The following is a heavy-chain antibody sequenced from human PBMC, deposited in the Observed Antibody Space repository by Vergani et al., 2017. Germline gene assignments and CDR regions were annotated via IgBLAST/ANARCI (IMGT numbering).Heavy chain of an antibody. J-gene: IGHJ4*02. D-gene: IGHD3-22*01. CDR2: ISWDGGST. CDR1: GFTFDDYV. Sequence: EVQLVESGGVVVQPGGSLRLSCAASGFTFDDYVMHWVRQAPGKGLEWVSLISWDGGSTYYADSVKGRFTISRDNSKNSLYLQMNSLRAEDTALYYCAKGKYYYDSSGYGAFDYWGQGTLVTVSS. V-gene: IGHV3-43D*04. CDR3: AKGKYYYDSSGYGAFDY.